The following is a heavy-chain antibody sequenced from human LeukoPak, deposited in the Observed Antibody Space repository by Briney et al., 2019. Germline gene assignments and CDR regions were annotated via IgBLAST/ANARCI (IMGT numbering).Heavy chain of an antibody. Sequence: ASVKVSCKASGYTFTSYGISWVRQAPGQGLEWMGWISAYNGNTNYAQKLQGRVTMTTDTSTSTAYMDLSSLTSDDTAVYYCARDQNIVVVPAPYYFDYWGQGTLVTVSS. CDR3: ARDQNIVVVPAPYYFDY. V-gene: IGHV1-18*04. CDR1: GYTFTSYG. CDR2: ISAYNGNT. J-gene: IGHJ4*02. D-gene: IGHD2-2*01.